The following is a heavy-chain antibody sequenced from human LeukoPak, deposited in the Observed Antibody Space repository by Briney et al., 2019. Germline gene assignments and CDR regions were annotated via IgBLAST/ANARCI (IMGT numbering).Heavy chain of an antibody. J-gene: IGHJ6*03. Sequence: GGSLRLSCAASGFIFSSYSMNWVRQAPGKGLEWVSFISSSSSTIYYADSVKGRFTISRDNAKNSLYLQMNSLRAEDTAVYYCAKAYYGRVAGIYYYYYMDVWGKGTTVTVSS. CDR3: AKAYYGRVAGIYYYYYMDV. CDR1: GFIFSSYS. CDR2: ISSSSSTI. V-gene: IGHV3-48*01. D-gene: IGHD6-19*01.